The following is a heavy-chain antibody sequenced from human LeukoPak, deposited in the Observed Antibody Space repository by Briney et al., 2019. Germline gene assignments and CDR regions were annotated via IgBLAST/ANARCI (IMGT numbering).Heavy chain of an antibody. CDR1: GFTFRTYS. V-gene: IGHV3-21*01. CDR2: ISSNSIYI. J-gene: IGHJ3*02. CDR3: ARDSGPADPEAFDI. Sequence: GGSLRLSCAASGFTFRTYSMNWVRQAPGKGLEWVATISSNSIYIYYADSVKGRFTISRDNAKNLLYLQMDSLRADDTAVYYCARDSGPADPEAFDIWGERTMVTVSS. D-gene: IGHD1-14*01.